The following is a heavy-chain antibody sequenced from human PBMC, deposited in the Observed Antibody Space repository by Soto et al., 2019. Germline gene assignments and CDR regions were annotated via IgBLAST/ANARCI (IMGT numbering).Heavy chain of an antibody. CDR1: GYTFTSYG. J-gene: IGHJ4*02. CDR3: ARDFAVGLVGY. Sequence: QVQLVQSGAEVKKPGASVKVSCKASGYTFTSYGISWVRQAPGQGLEWMGWISAYNGNTKSAQKVQGRVNMNTDTSTSTDYMEMRSLRYDDTAVYYCARDFAVGLVGYWGQGTLVTVSS. CDR2: ISAYNGNT. V-gene: IGHV1-18*01. D-gene: IGHD6-19*01.